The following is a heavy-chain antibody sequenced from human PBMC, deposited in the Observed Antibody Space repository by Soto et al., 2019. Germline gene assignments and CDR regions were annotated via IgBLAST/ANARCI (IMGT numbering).Heavy chain of an antibody. CDR1: GFTFSSYG. Sequence: PGGSLILSCAASGFTFSSYGMHWVRHAPGKGLEWVAVISYDGSNKYYADSVKGRFTISRDNSKNTLYLQMNSLRAEDTAVYYCAKDRGNGDDAFDIWGQGTMVTVSS. D-gene: IGHD4-17*01. CDR3: AKDRGNGDDAFDI. CDR2: ISYDGSNK. V-gene: IGHV3-30*18. J-gene: IGHJ3*02.